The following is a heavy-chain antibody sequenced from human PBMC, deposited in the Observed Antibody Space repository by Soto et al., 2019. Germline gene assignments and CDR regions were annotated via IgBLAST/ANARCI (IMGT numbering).Heavy chain of an antibody. V-gene: IGHV3-48*01. CDR2: IDTLSSTM. D-gene: IGHD3-22*01. CDR1: GFTFSSSS. Sequence: EVQLVESGGGLVQPGGSLRLSCAASGFTFSSSSMNWVRQAPGKGLVWVSFIDTLSSTMYYADSVRGRFTIARDNAKNSLYLQMNSLRAEDTAIYSCTGGGVSSGPGYWGQGTLVTVSS. J-gene: IGHJ4*02. CDR3: TGGGVSSGPGY.